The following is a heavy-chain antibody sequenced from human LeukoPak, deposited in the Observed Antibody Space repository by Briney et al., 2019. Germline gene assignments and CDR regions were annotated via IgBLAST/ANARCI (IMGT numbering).Heavy chain of an antibody. CDR3: AKGQTYDILTGYYIV. D-gene: IGHD3-9*01. CDR2: ISWNSGSI. CDR1: GFTFDGYA. V-gene: IGHV3-9*01. J-gene: IGHJ4*02. Sequence: GGSLRLSCAASGFTFDGYAMHWVRQAPGKGLEWVSGISWNSGSIGYADSVKGRFTISRDNAKNSLYLQMNSLRAEDTALYYCAKGQTYDILTGYYIVWGQGTLVTVSS.